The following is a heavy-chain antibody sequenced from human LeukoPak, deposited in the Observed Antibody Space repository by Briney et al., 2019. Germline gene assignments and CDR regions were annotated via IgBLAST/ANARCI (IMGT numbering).Heavy chain of an antibody. Sequence: SETLSLTCAVSGGSISSGGYSWSWIRQPPGKGLEWIGYIYHSGSTYYNPSLKSRVTISVDRSKNQFSLKLSSVTAADTAVYYCARTVAHGAVAGTSRGWFDPWGQGTLVTVSS. CDR3: ARTVAHGAVAGTSRGWFDP. V-gene: IGHV4-30-2*01. D-gene: IGHD6-19*01. CDR1: GGSISSGGYS. J-gene: IGHJ5*02. CDR2: IYHSGST.